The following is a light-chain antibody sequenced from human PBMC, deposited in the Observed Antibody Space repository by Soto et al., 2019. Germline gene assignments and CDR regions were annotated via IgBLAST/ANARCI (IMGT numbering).Light chain of an antibody. V-gene: IGLV1-44*01. CDR1: SSNIGTYT. CDR3: ASGDDSLKGGV. J-gene: IGLJ3*02. Sequence: QSVLTQPPSVSGTPGQRVTISCSGGSSNIGTYTVNWYQQLPETAPKLLIYSDDQRPSGVTDRFSGSKSGTSASLAISGLQSEDGGDYYCASGDDSLKGGVFGGGTKLTVL. CDR2: SDD.